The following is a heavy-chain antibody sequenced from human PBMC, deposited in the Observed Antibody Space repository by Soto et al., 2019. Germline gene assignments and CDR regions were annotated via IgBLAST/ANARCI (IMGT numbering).Heavy chain of an antibody. CDR1: GFTFSNAW. D-gene: IGHD6-19*01. CDR3: TTASTRIAVAGFASDAFDI. CDR2: IKSKTDGGTT. J-gene: IGHJ3*02. Sequence: LRLSCAASGFTFSNAWMSWVRQAPGKGLEWVGRIKSKTDGGTTDYAAPVKGRFTISRDDSKNTLYLQMNSLKTEDTAVYYCTTASTRIAVAGFASDAFDIWGQGTMVTVSS. V-gene: IGHV3-15*01.